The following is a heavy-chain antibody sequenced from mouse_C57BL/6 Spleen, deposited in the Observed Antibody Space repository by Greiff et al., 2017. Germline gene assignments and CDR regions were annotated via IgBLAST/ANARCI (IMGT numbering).Heavy chain of an antibody. V-gene: IGHV1-15*01. D-gene: IGHD2-4*01. CDR2: IDPETGGT. J-gene: IGHJ1*03. Sequence: QVQLKESGAELVRPGASVTLSCKASGYTFTDYEMHWVKQTPVHGLEWIGAIDPETGGTAYNQKFKGKAILTADKSSSTAYMELRSLTSEDSAVYYCTRWRGNQDDYDWYFDVWGTGTTVTVSS. CDR1: GYTFTDYE. CDR3: TRWRGNQDDYDWYFDV.